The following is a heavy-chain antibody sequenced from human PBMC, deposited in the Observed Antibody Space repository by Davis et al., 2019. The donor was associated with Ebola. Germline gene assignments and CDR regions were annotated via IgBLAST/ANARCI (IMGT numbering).Heavy chain of an antibody. CDR2: INTNTGNP. CDR1: GYTFTSYA. V-gene: IGHV7-4-1*02. CDR3: ARESRQWLSPFDY. D-gene: IGHD6-19*01. Sequence: ASVKVSCKASGYTFTSYAMNWVRQAPGHGLEWMGWINTNTGNPTYAQDFTGRFVFSLDTSVSTSYLQISSLKAEDTAVYYCARESRQWLSPFDYWGQGTLVTVSS. J-gene: IGHJ4*02.